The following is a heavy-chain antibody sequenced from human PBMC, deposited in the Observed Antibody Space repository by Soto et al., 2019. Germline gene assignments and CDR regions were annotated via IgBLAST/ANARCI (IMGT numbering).Heavy chain of an antibody. J-gene: IGHJ3*02. CDR2: IHHSGST. Sequence: TLSLTCNVSGGSISSGGYYWTWIRQHPGKGLEWIGNIHHSGSTYYNPSLKSRVTISVDTSKNQFSLKLSSVTAADTAVYYCARVLGNDAFDIWGQGTMVTVSS. CDR3: ARVLGNDAFDI. V-gene: IGHV4-31*03. D-gene: IGHD3-3*02. CDR1: GGSISSGGYY.